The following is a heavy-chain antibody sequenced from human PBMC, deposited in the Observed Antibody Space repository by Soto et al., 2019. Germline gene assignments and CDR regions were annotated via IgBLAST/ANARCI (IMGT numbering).Heavy chain of an antibody. CDR3: ASVDVLEWSHHYGIVV. CDR1: GYTFTRYG. J-gene: IGHJ6*02. Sequence: VNVSCEASGYTFTRYGIRWVRQAPGQGLEWMGWISGYNDNTNYAQKLQGRVTMTTDTSASTAYMELRSLRSDDTAVYYCASVDVLEWSHHYGIVVLGQGTTVTVSS. D-gene: IGHD3-3*01. V-gene: IGHV1-18*04. CDR2: ISGYNDNT.